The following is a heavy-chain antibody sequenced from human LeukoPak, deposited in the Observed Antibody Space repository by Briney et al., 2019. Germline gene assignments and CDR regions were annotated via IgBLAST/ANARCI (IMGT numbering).Heavy chain of an antibody. CDR2: MNTNSGDT. V-gene: IGHV1-8*03. CDR3: AVSGYNYYYYMDV. J-gene: IGHJ6*03. CDR1: GYTFTSYD. Sequence: ASVKVSCKASGYTFTSYDIHLVRQATGQGLEWMGWMNTNSGDTGYAQKVQGRVTLTRNTSISTTYMELSSLRSEDTAVYYCAVSGYNYYYYMDVWGKGTTVTVS. D-gene: IGHD1-26*01.